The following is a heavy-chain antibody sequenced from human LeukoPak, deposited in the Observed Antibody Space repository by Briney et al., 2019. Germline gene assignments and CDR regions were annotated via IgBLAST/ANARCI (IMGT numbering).Heavy chain of an antibody. V-gene: IGHV3-30-3*01. CDR1: GFTFIDHA. D-gene: IGHD2/OR15-2a*01. Sequence: GGSLRLSCAASGFTFIDHAMHWVRQSPGRGLEWVAVISSDGTNEHYADSVEGRFTISRDNFRNTLYLQMNSLGTEDTAVFYCVREPKSIELRFDYWGQGTLVTVSS. CDR2: ISSDGTNE. CDR3: VREPKSIELRFDY. J-gene: IGHJ4*02.